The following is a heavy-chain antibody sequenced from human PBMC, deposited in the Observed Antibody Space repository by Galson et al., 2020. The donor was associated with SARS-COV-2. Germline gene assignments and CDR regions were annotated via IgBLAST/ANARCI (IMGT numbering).Heavy chain of an antibody. CDR1: GFSLSTTGLN. Sequence: ESGPTLVKPAQTLTLTCTFSGFSLSTTGLNVGWIRQPPGKALEWLVVIHWNDHKWYSPALMNRLTITKDTSKNQVVLTMTNMDPVDTATYYCAQGDVGLAFDYWGQGTLVTVSS. V-gene: IGHV2-5*01. J-gene: IGHJ4*02. CDR2: IHWNDHK. D-gene: IGHD1-26*01. CDR3: AQGDVGLAFDY.